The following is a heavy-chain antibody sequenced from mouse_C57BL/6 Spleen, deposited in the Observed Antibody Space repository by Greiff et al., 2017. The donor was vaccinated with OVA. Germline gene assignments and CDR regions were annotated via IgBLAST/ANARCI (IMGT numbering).Heavy chain of an antibody. V-gene: IGHV5-9-1*02. CDR1: GFTFSSYA. D-gene: IGHD2-4*01. J-gene: IGHJ4*01. CDR3: TRDNYDYAMDY. CDR2: ISSGGDYI. Sequence: EVQLVESGEGLVKPGGSLKLSCAASGFTFSSYAMSWVRRTPEKRLEWVAYISSGGDYIYYADTVKGRFTISRDNARNTLYLQMSSLKSEDTAMYYCTRDNYDYAMDYWGQGTSVTVSS.